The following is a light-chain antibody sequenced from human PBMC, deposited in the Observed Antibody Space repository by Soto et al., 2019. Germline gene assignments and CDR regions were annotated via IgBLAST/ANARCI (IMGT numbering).Light chain of an antibody. CDR3: AAWDDSLSARWV. J-gene: IGLJ1*01. Sequence: QSVLTQPPSASGTPGQRVTISRSGSSSNIGSNYVYWYQQLPGTAPKLLIYRNNQRPSGVPDRFSGSKSGTSASLAISGLRSEDEADYYCAAWDDSLSARWVFGTGTKVTVL. CDR1: SSNIGSNY. CDR2: RNN. V-gene: IGLV1-47*01.